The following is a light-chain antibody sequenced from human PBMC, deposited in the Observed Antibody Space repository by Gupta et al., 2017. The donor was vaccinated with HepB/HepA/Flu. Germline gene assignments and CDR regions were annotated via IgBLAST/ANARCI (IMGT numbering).Light chain of an antibody. CDR1: GRDIGGYNF. CDR3: ASYTSGTTPL. Sequence: QSALPQPAPLSCPPGQSITISCTGAGRDIGGYNFVSWYQLLPDQAPKLILYDVNSRPPGVSDRFSGSESGYTASLTISGLQSDDEGIYFCASYTSGTTPLFGGGTRLTVL. V-gene: IGLV2-14*03. CDR2: DVN. J-gene: IGLJ3*02.